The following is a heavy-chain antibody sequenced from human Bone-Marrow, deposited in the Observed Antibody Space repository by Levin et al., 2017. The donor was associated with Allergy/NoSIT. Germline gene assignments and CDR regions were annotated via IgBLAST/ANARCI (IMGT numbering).Heavy chain of an antibody. Sequence: GGSLRLSCAASGFTFSSYAMHWVRQAPGKGLEWVAVISYDGSNKYYADSVKGRFTISRDNSKNTLYLQMNSLRAEDTAVYYCARAGKNCSGGSCYYYYYGMDVWGQGTTVTVSS. J-gene: IGHJ6*02. CDR1: GFTFSSYA. D-gene: IGHD2-15*01. V-gene: IGHV3-30-3*01. CDR3: ARAGKNCSGGSCYYYYYGMDV. CDR2: ISYDGSNK.